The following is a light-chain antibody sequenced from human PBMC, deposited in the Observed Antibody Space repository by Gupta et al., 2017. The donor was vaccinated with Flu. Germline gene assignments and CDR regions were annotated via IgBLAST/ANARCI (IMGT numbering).Light chain of an antibody. V-gene: IGKV1-33*01. CDR2: DAS. CDR3: RHFASLPHT. J-gene: IGKJ2*01. CDR1: QPISKD. Sequence: DIQMTQSPSSLSASVGDRVTITCQASQPISKDLNWYQQKPGKAPKLLIYDASNLETGVPSRFSGIGYGTDFTFTISSLQPEDIATYYCRHFASLPHTFGQGTRLEI.